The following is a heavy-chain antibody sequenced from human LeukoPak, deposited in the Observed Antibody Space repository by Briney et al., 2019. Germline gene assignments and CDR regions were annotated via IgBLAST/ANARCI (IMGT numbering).Heavy chain of an antibody. V-gene: IGHV1-2*02. D-gene: IGHD3-10*01. CDR1: GYTFTAYY. CDR2: VNPNSGGT. J-gene: IGHJ5*02. Sequence: ASVKVSCKASGYTFTAYYMHWVRQAPGQGLEWMGWVNPNSGGTNYAQKFQGRVTMTRDTSISTAYMELSRLRSDDTAVYYCARITMVRGVIISNWFDPWGQGTLVTVSS. CDR3: ARITMVRGVIISNWFDP.